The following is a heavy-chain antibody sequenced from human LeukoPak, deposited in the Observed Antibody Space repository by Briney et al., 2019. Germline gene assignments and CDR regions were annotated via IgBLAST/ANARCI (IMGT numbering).Heavy chain of an antibody. Sequence: GGSLRLSCAASGFTVITNYMSWVRQAPGKGLEWVSGIYISGNTYYADSVKGRFTISRDNSKNTLYLQMNSLRPEDTAVYYCARDPALEWERNWYFDLWGRGTLVTVSS. CDR3: ARDPALEWERNWYFDL. CDR1: GFTVITNY. J-gene: IGHJ2*01. CDR2: IYISGNT. V-gene: IGHV3-66*03. D-gene: IGHD1-26*01.